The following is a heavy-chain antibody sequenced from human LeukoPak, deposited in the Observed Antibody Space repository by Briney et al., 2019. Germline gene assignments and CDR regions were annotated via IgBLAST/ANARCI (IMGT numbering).Heavy chain of an antibody. Sequence: SETLSLTCAVYGGSFSGYYWSWNRQPPGKGLEWIGEINHSGSTNYNPSLKSRVTISVDTSKNQFSLKLSSVTAADTAVYYCARTGRVGVILFDYWGQGTLVTVSS. CDR2: INHSGST. CDR1: GGSFSGYY. J-gene: IGHJ4*02. V-gene: IGHV4-34*01. CDR3: ARTGRVGVILFDY. D-gene: IGHD3-16*02.